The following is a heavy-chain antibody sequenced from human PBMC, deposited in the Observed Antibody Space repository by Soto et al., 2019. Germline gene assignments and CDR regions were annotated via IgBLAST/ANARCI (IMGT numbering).Heavy chain of an antibody. D-gene: IGHD3-22*01. J-gene: IGHJ4*02. CDR1: GGSISSGGYY. V-gene: IGHV4-31*03. Sequence: QVQLQESGPGLVKPSQTLSLTCTVSGGSISSGGYYWSWIRQHPGKGLEWIGYIYYSGSTYYNPSLKTRVTISVDTSKNQFSLKLSSVTAADTAVYYCARGSRWGYYPRGYYFDYWGQGTLVTVSS. CDR3: ARGSRWGYYPRGYYFDY. CDR2: IYYSGST.